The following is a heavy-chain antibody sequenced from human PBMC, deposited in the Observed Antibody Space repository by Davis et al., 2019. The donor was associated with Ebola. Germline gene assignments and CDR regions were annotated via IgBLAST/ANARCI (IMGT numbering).Heavy chain of an antibody. CDR1: GYTFTSYA. CDR3: ARLPFSGRDAFDI. CDR2: INAGNGNT. J-gene: IGHJ3*02. V-gene: IGHV1-3*01. Sequence: AASVKVSCKASGYTFTSYAMHWVRQAPGQRLEWMGWINAGNGNTKYSQKFQGRVTITRDTSASTAYMELSSLRSEDTAVYYCARLPFSGRDAFDIWGQGTMVTVSS. D-gene: IGHD5-12*01.